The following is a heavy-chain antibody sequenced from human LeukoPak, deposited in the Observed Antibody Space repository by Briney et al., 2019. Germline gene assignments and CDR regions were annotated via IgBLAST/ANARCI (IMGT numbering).Heavy chain of an antibody. Sequence: PSETLSLTCTVSGGSISSSSYYWGWIRQPPGKGLEWIGSIYYSGSTYYNPSLKSRVTISVDTSKNQFSLKLSSVTAADTAVYYCARQVRRLTGYYSHAREARFASDYWGQGTLVTVSS. CDR2: IYYSGST. CDR3: ARQVRRLTGYYSHAREARFASDY. D-gene: IGHD3-9*01. J-gene: IGHJ4*02. CDR1: GGSISSSSYY. V-gene: IGHV4-39*01.